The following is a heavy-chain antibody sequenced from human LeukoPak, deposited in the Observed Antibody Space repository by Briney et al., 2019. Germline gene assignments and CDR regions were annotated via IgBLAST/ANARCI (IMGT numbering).Heavy chain of an antibody. CDR1: GFTFSSCE. Sequence: GGSLRLFCAASGFTFSSCEMNWVRQAPGKGLEWVSYISDSGNTKYYADSVNGRFPISRDNAKNSLYLQMNSLRAEDTAVYFCAITGYSHGGYFDYWGQGTLVTVSS. V-gene: IGHV3-48*03. J-gene: IGHJ4*02. D-gene: IGHD5-18*01. CDR2: ISDSGNTK. CDR3: AITGYSHGGYFDY.